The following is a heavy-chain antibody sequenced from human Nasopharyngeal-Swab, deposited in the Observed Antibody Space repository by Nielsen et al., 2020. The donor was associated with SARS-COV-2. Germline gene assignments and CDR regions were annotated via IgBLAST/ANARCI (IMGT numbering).Heavy chain of an antibody. CDR2: IKSKTDGGTT. CDR1: GVTFSNAW. CDR3: TTPGSYPGIDY. J-gene: IGHJ4*02. Sequence: GESLQISCAASGVTFSNAWMSWVRQAPGKGLEWIGRIKSKTDGGTTDYAAPVKGRFTISRDDSKNTLFLQMNSLKTEDTAVYYCTTPGSYPGIDYWGQGTLVTVSS. D-gene: IGHD1-26*01. V-gene: IGHV3-15*01.